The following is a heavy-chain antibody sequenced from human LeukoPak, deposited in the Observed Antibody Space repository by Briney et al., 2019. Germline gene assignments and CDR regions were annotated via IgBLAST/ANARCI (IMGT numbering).Heavy chain of an antibody. CDR3: ARGYCSSTSCYWFDY. CDR1: GFPFSSYW. V-gene: IGHV3-74*01. D-gene: IGHD2-2*01. Sequence: GGSLRLSCAASGFPFSSYWMHWVRQAPGKGLVWVSRINSDGSSTSYADSVKGRFTISRDNAKNTLYLQMNSLRAEDTAVYYCARGYCSSTSCYWFDYWGQGTLVTVSS. J-gene: IGHJ4*02. CDR2: INSDGSST.